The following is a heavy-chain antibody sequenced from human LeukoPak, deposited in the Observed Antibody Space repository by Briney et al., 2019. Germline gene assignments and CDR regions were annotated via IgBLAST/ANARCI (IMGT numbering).Heavy chain of an antibody. V-gene: IGHV3-30-3*01. D-gene: IGHD4-17*01. Sequence: GGSLRLSCAASGFTFSSYAMHWVRQAPGKGLEWVAVISYDGSNKYYADSVKGRFTISRDNSKNTLYLQMKSLRAEDTAVYYCASVRPVTLDYWGQGTLVTVSS. CDR1: GFTFSSYA. J-gene: IGHJ4*02. CDR2: ISYDGSNK. CDR3: ASVRPVTLDY.